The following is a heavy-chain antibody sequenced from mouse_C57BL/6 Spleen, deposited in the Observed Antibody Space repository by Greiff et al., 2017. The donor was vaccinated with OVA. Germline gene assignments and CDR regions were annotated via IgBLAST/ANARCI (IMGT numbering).Heavy chain of an antibody. CDR3: ARGSNFDY. CDR2: MYPGDGDT. J-gene: IGHJ2*01. CDR1: GYAFSSSW. V-gene: IGHV1-82*01. Sequence: QVQLKQSGPELVKPGASVKISCKASGYAFSSSWMNWVKQRPGKGLEWIGRMYPGDGDTNYNGKFKGKATLTADKSSSTAYMQLSSLTSEDSAVYFCARGSNFDYWGQGTTLTVSS. D-gene: IGHD5-1*01.